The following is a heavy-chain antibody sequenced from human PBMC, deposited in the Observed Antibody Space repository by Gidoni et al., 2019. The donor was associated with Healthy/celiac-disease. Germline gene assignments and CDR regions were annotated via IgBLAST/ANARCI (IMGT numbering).Heavy chain of an antibody. Sequence: QLQLQESGPGLVKPSETLSPTCTVSGGSISSSSYYWGWIRQPPGKGLEWIGSIYYSGSTYYNPSLKSRVTISVDTSKNQFSLKLSSVTAADTAVYYCARVAVAGTPFDYWGQGTLVTVSS. J-gene: IGHJ4*02. V-gene: IGHV4-39*01. CDR1: GGSISSSSYY. CDR2: IYYSGST. D-gene: IGHD6-19*01. CDR3: ARVAVAGTPFDY.